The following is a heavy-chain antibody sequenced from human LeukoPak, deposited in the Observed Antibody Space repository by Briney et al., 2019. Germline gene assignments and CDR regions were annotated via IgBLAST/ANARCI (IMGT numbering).Heavy chain of an antibody. Sequence: SETLSLTCTVSGGSISSSSYYWSWIRQPPGKGLEWIGYIYYSGSTYYNPSLKSRVTISVDTSKNQFSLKLSSVSAADTAVYYCASYGDYQDAFDIWGQGTMVTVSS. CDR2: IYYSGST. V-gene: IGHV4-30-4*08. CDR3: ASYGDYQDAFDI. CDR1: GGSISSSSYY. D-gene: IGHD4-17*01. J-gene: IGHJ3*02.